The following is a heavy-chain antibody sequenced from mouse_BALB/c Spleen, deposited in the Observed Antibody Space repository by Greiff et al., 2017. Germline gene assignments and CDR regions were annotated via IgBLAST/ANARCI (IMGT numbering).Heavy chain of an antibody. CDR2: INPYNDGT. CDR1: GYTFTSYV. Sequence: EVQRVESGPELVKPGASVKMSCKASGYTFTSYVMHWVKQKPGQGLEWIGYINPYNDGTKYNEKFKGKATLTSDKSSSTAYMELSSLTSEDSAVYYCARGGYGNFGYAMDYWGQGTSVTVSS. V-gene: IGHV1-14*01. D-gene: IGHD2-10*02. J-gene: IGHJ4*01. CDR3: ARGGYGNFGYAMDY.